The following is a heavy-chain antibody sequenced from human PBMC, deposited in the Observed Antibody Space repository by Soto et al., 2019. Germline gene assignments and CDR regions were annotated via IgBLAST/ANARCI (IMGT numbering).Heavy chain of an antibody. CDR2: VSYDGGSK. CDR1: RFTFSSYW. J-gene: IGHJ4*02. D-gene: IGHD5-18*01. V-gene: IGHV3-30-3*01. CDR3: ARAEMDTSMAFFDH. Sequence: QPGGSLRLSCAASRFTFSSYWMTWVRRAPGKGLEWVAVVSYDGGSKFYADSVQGRFTISRDNAKNTLSLQMSSLRPEDAALYYCARAEMDTSMAFFDHWGQGTLVTVSS.